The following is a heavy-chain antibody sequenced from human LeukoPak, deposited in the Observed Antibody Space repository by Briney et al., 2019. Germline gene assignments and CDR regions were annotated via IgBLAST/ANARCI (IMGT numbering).Heavy chain of an antibody. D-gene: IGHD5-12*01. CDR3: AAAIRGYSGYNRDY. CDR2: IVVGSGNT. J-gene: IGHJ4*02. V-gene: IGHV1-58*02. CDR1: GFTFTSSA. Sequence: ASVKVSCKASGFTFTSSAMQWVRQARGQRLEWIGWIVVGSGNTNYAQKFQERVTITRDMSTSTAYMELSSLRSEDTAVYYCAAAIRGYSGYNRDYWGQGTLVTVSS.